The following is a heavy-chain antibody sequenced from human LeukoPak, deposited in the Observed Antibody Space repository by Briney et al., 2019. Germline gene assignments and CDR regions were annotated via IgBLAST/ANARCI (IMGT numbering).Heavy chain of an antibody. Sequence: PGGSLRLSCAASGFTFSSYAVHWVRQAPCEGLEWVAVISYDGNNEYYADSVKGRFTISRDNSKNTLYLQMNSLRAEDTAVYYCARASMFRGVISPYYYYGMDVWGQGTTVTVSS. CDR3: ARASMFRGVISPYYYYGMDV. J-gene: IGHJ6*02. CDR1: GFTFSSYA. V-gene: IGHV3-30-3*01. D-gene: IGHD3-10*01. CDR2: ISYDGNNE.